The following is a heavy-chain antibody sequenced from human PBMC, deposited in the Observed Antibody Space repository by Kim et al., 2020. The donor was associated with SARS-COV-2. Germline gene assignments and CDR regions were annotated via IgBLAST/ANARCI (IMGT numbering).Heavy chain of an antibody. CDR3: ASDEGRPNGMDV. J-gene: IGHJ6*02. Sequence: YYADAVKGRFTVSRDHSKNTLYLQMNSLRAEDTAMYYWASDEGRPNGMDVWGQGTTVTVSS. V-gene: IGHV3-53*01.